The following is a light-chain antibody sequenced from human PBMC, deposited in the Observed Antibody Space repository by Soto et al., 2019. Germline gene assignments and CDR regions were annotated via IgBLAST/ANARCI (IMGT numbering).Light chain of an antibody. CDR2: DAS. J-gene: IGKJ5*01. CDR3: QQVKTYPIT. V-gene: IGKV1-5*01. Sequence: DIQMTQSPSTLSASLGAKVTITCRASQSIGTLLAWYQQTPGRAPNLLIYDASSLQSGVPSRFSGSGSGTEFTLTISSLQPDDFATYFCQQVKTYPITFGQGTRLEIK. CDR1: QSIGTL.